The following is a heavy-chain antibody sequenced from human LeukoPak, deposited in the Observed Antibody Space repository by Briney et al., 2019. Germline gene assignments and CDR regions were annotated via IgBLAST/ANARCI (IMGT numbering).Heavy chain of an antibody. D-gene: IGHD6-19*01. V-gene: IGHV4-34*01. J-gene: IGHJ1*01. CDR2: INHSGST. Sequence: SETLSLTCAVYGGSFSGYYWSWIRQPPGKGLEWIGEINHSGSTNYNPSLKSRVTISVDTSKNQFSLKLSSVTAADTAVYYCASRGWYEYFQHWGQGTLVTVSS. CDR3: ASRGWYEYFQH. CDR1: GGSFSGYY.